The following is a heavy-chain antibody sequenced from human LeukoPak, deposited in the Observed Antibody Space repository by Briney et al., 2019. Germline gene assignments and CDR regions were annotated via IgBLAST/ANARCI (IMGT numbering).Heavy chain of an antibody. J-gene: IGHJ5*02. V-gene: IGHV4-61*02. D-gene: IGHD1-7*01. CDR1: GGSISSCSYY. CDR2: IYTSGST. CDR3: ARDPDWNYSGWFDL. Sequence: SQTLSVTCTVSGGSISSCSYYWSWIRQPAGKGLEWIGRIYTSGSTNYNPSLKSRVTMSVVTSKNQFSLKLSSVTAADTAVYYCARDPDWNYSGWFDLWGQGTLVTVPS.